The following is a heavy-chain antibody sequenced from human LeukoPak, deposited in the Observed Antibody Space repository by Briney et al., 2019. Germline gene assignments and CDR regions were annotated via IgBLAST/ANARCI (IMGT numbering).Heavy chain of an antibody. CDR3: ARDYWRSIDH. CDR1: GLTFSNYW. J-gene: IGHJ4*02. D-gene: IGHD1-1*01. V-gene: IGHV3-7*01. Sequence: GGSLRLSCVVSGLTFSNYWMIWVRQAPGKGLESVAIVDEDGSAKYYLDSVKGRFTISRDNARNSLYLEMNSLRAEDTAVYYCARDYWRSIDHWGQGTLVTVSS. CDR2: VDEDGSAK.